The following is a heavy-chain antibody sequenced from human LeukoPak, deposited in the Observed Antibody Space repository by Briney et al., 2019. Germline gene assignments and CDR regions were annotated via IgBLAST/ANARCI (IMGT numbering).Heavy chain of an antibody. CDR2: IYPGDSDT. CDR1: GYRFTSYW. V-gene: IGHV5-51*01. D-gene: IGHD4-17*01. Sequence: GESLKISCQGSGYRFTSYWIGWVRPMPGKGLEWMGIIYPGDSDTRYSPSFQGQVTISADKSISTAYLQWSSLKASDTAMYYCARLPTVTTTWGYYFDYWGQGTLVTVSS. CDR3: ARLPTVTTTWGYYFDY. J-gene: IGHJ4*02.